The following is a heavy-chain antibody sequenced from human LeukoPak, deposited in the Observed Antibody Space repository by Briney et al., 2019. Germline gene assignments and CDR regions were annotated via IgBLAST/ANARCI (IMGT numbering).Heavy chain of an antibody. D-gene: IGHD3-10*01. Sequence: GGSLRLSCAASGFTFSSYSMNWVRQAPGKGLEWVSSISSSSLYIYYADSVKGRFTISRDNAKNSLFLQMNSLRPEDTAVYYCAKDLIRDRWFGESWGQGTLVTVSS. CDR2: ISSSSLYI. J-gene: IGHJ5*02. CDR1: GFTFSSYS. V-gene: IGHV3-21*01. CDR3: AKDLIRDRWFGES.